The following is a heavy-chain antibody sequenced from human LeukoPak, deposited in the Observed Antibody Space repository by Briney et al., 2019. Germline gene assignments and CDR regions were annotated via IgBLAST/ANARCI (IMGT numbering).Heavy chain of an antibody. Sequence: ASVKVSCTASGGTFSSYAISWVRQAPGQGLEWMGGIIPIFGTANYAQKFQGRVTITADESTSTAYMELSSLRSEDTAVYYCARVSQHEGLWFREPGRYFDYWGQGTLVTVSS. CDR3: ARVSQHEGLWFREPGRYFDY. CDR2: IIPIFGTA. CDR1: GGTFSSYA. V-gene: IGHV1-69*13. D-gene: IGHD3-10*01. J-gene: IGHJ4*02.